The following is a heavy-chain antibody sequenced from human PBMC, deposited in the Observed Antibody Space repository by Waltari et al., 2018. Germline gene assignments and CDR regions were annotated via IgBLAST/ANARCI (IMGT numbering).Heavy chain of an antibody. J-gene: IGHJ6*02. V-gene: IGHV4-38-2*02. D-gene: IGHD1-26*01. Sequence: QVQLQESGPGLVKPSETLSLTCAVSGYSISSGYYWGWIRQPPGKGLEWIGSIYHSGSTYYNPSLKSRVTISVDTSKNQFSLKLSSVTAADTAVYYCAREVGATGIGYYYYYYGMDVWGQGTTVTVSS. CDR2: IYHSGST. CDR3: AREVGATGIGYYYYYYGMDV. CDR1: GYSISSGYY.